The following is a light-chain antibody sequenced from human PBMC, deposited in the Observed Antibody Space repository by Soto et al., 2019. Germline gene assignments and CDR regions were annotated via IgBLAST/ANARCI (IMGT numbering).Light chain of an antibody. Sequence: ENMLSQSPGTLSLSQGERATLSCRASQSVSSNYLAWFQQKPGQAPRLLIYAASSRATGIPDRFSGSGSGTDFALTISRLEPEDFAVYYCQQYGSSPQTFGQGTKVDIK. CDR1: QSVSSNY. J-gene: IGKJ1*01. CDR2: AAS. V-gene: IGKV3-20*01. CDR3: QQYGSSPQT.